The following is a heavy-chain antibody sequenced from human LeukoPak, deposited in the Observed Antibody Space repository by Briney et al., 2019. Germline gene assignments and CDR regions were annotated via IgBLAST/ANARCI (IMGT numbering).Heavy chain of an antibody. V-gene: IGHV3-21*01. Sequence: PGGSLRLSCAASGFTFSSYSMNWVRQAPGKGLEWVSSISSSSSYIYYADSVKGRFTMSRDNAKNSLHLQMNSLRAEDTAVYYCARDRESYCTGGSCYSTGDYWGQGTLVTVSS. CDR3: ARDRESYCTGGSCYSTGDY. CDR1: GFTFSSYS. D-gene: IGHD2-15*01. CDR2: ISSSSSYI. J-gene: IGHJ4*02.